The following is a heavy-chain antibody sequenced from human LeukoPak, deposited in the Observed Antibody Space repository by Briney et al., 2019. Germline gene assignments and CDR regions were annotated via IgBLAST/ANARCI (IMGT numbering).Heavy chain of an antibody. J-gene: IGHJ4*02. CDR2: ISSSSSTI. CDR1: GFTFSRYS. V-gene: IGHV3-48*01. D-gene: IGHD5-12*01. CDR3: AKDGAWLRFDD. Sequence: GGSLRLSCAASGFTFSRYSMNWVRQAPGKGLEWVSYISSSSSTIYYADSVKGRFTISRDDSKNTLYLQMNNLRAEDTAVYYCAKDGAWLRFDDWGQGILVTVSS.